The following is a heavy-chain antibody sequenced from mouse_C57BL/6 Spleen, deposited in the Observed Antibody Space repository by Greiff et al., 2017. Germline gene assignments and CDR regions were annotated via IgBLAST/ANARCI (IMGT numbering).Heavy chain of an antibody. Sequence: EVQGVESGGDLVKPGGSLKLSCAASGFTFSSYGMSWVRQTPDKRLEWVATISSGGSYTYYPDSVKGRFTISRDNAKNTLYLQMSSLKSEDTAMYYFARHGGGAMDYWGQGTSVTVSS. CDR2: ISSGGSYT. CDR1: GFTFSSYG. CDR3: ARHGGGAMDY. J-gene: IGHJ4*01. V-gene: IGHV5-6*01.